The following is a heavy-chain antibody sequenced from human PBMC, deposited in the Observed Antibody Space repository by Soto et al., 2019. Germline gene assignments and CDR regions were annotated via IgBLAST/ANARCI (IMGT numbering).Heavy chain of an antibody. D-gene: IGHD2-8*01. CDR3: TRGEEMATIRFEH. J-gene: IGHJ4*02. CDR1: GYTFAFYF. V-gene: IGHV1-46*04. CDR2: INPTGGPT. Sequence: QVQLVQSGAEVKKPGASVRVSCRASGYTFAFYFIHWVRQAPGHGLEWMGTINPTGGPTTYAQKLEGRITMTKDQSKKHSIMELTRLTYGDKGGEFCTRGEEMATIRFEHWGQGTLVTVSS.